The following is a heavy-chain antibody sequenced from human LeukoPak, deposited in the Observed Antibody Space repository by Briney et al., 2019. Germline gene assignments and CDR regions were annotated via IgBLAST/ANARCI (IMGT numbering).Heavy chain of an antibody. CDR1: GYSFTSYW. J-gene: IGHJ6*03. Sequence: GESLKISCKGSGYSFTSYWIGWVRQMPGKGLEWMGIIYPGDSDTRYSPSFQGQVTISADKSISTVYLQWSSLKASDTAMYYCARNGYSYGGYYYYYMDVWGKGTTVTVSS. CDR3: ARNGYSYGGYYYYYMDV. V-gene: IGHV5-51*01. CDR2: IYPGDSDT. D-gene: IGHD5-18*01.